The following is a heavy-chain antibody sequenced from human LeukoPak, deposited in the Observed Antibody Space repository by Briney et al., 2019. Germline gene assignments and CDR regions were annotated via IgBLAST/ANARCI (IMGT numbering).Heavy chain of an antibody. J-gene: IGHJ4*02. CDR1: GGSISSGGYY. CDR3: AREGDRGYSYGYGHFDY. CDR2: IYYSGST. V-gene: IGHV4-61*08. D-gene: IGHD5-18*01. Sequence: SQTLSLTCTVSGGSISSGGYYWSWIRQHPGKGLEWIGYIYYSGSTNYNPSLKSRVTISVDTSKNQISLKLSSVTAADTAVYYCAREGDRGYSYGYGHFDYWGQGTLVTVSS.